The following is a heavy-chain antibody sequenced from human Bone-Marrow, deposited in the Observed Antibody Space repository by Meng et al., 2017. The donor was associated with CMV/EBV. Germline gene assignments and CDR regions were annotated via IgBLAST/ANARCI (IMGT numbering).Heavy chain of an antibody. D-gene: IGHD6-6*01. CDR2: ISWNSDTI. V-gene: IGHV3-9*01. CDR1: GFSFDDYA. Sequence: GGSLRLSCAASGFSFDDYAMHWVRLRPGKGLEWVSGISWNSDTIGYADSVKGRFTISRDNAKNSLYLQINSLRTEDTALYYCAKDKLGSSSLFDYWGQGTLVTVSS. CDR3: AKDKLGSSSLFDY. J-gene: IGHJ4*02.